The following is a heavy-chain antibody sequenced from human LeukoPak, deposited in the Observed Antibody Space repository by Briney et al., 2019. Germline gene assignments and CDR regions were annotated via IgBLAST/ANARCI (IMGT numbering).Heavy chain of an antibody. V-gene: IGHV4-39*07. Sequence: PSETLSLTCTVSGGSISSSSYYWGWIRQPPGKGLEWIGSIYYSGSTNYNPSLNSRVTISVDTSKNQFSLKLSSVTAADTAVYYCARWYSSSWYGNAFDIWGQGTMVTVSS. CDR1: GGSISSSSYY. CDR3: ARWYSSSWYGNAFDI. J-gene: IGHJ3*02. D-gene: IGHD6-13*01. CDR2: IYYSGST.